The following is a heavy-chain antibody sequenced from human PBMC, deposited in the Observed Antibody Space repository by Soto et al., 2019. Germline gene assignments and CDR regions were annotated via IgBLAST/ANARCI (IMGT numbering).Heavy chain of an antibody. Sequence: PGGSLRLSXTASGFIFSSYAMSWVRQAPGKGLEWVSGISVSGGSTYYVDSVKGRFTISRDNSKNTLNLQMSSLRAEDTAVYYCPKGGGYCTSSNCSPFDYWGQGTLVTVSS. D-gene: IGHD2-2*01. V-gene: IGHV3-23*01. CDR2: ISVSGGST. CDR3: PKGGGYCTSSNCSPFDY. J-gene: IGHJ4*02. CDR1: GFIFSSYA.